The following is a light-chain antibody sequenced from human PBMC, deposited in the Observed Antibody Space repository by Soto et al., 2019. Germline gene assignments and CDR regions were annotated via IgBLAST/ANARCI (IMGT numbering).Light chain of an antibody. J-gene: IGLJ2*01. V-gene: IGLV2-23*01. Sequence: QSALTQPASVSGSPGQSITISCTGTSRDDGSYNLVSWYQQYPGKAPQLMIFEDDERPSGVSNRFSGSKSGNTASLTISGLQAEDEADYYCYSYAGRSTSVFGGGTKLTVL. CDR1: SRDDGSYNL. CDR2: EDD. CDR3: YSYAGRSTSV.